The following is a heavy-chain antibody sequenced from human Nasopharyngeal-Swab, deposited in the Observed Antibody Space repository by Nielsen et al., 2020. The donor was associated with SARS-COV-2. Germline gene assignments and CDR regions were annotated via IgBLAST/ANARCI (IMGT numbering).Heavy chain of an antibody. V-gene: IGHV3-21*01. CDR2: ISSSSTYI. CDR1: GFTFSSHS. J-gene: IGHJ5*02. CDR3: GRDLGGRFST. Sequence: GGSLRLSCAASGFTFSSHSMNWVRQAPGKGLEWVSSISSSSTYIYYADSVKGRFTISRDNAKNSLYLQMNSLRVEDTAVYYCGRDLGGRFSTWGQGTLVTVSS. D-gene: IGHD3-16*01.